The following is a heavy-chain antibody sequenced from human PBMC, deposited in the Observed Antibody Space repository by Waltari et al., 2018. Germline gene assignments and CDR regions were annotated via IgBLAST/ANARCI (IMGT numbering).Heavy chain of an antibody. CDR2: IHHSGST. Sequence: QVQLQQWGAGLLKPSETLSLTCAVYGGSFSGYYWSWIRQPPGKGLEWIGEIHHSGSTNYHPALKSRGTISVDTSKNQFSLKLSSVSAADTAVYYCARGGRYYYGSGSRMDVWGQGTTVTVSS. V-gene: IGHV4-34*01. CDR1: GGSFSGYY. CDR3: ARGGRYYYGSGSRMDV. J-gene: IGHJ6*02. D-gene: IGHD3-10*01.